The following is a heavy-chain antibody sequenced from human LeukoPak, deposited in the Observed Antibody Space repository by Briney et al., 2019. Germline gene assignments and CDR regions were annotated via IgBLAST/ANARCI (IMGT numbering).Heavy chain of an antibody. Sequence: GGSLRLSCAASGFTFSSYAMSWVRQAPGKGLEWVSVIYSGGSTYYADSVKGRFTISRDNSKNTLYLQMNSLRAEDTAVYYCARGRYYDILTGQRYPLDYWGQGTLVTASS. CDR3: ARGRYYDILTGQRYPLDY. J-gene: IGHJ4*02. D-gene: IGHD3-9*01. CDR1: GFTFSSYA. CDR2: IYSGGST. V-gene: IGHV3-53*01.